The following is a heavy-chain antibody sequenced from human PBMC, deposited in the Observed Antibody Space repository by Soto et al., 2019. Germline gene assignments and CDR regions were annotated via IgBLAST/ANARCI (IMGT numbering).Heavy chain of an antibody. CDR3: ARHYPLWQQLVLGMDV. J-gene: IGHJ6*02. Sequence: GASLKISCKGSGYSFTSYWISWVRQMPGKGLEWMGRIDPSDSYTNYSPSFQGHVTISADKSISTAYLQWSSLKASDTAMYYCARHYPLWQQLVLGMDVWGQGTTVTVSS. V-gene: IGHV5-10-1*01. CDR1: GYSFTSYW. D-gene: IGHD6-13*01. CDR2: IDPSDSYT.